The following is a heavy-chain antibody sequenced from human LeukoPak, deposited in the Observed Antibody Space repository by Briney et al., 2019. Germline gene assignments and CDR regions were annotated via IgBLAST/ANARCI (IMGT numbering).Heavy chain of an antibody. Sequence: GGSLRLSCTASGFTFGDYAMRWFRQAPGKGLEWVGFIRSKAYGGTTEYAASVKGRFTISRDDPKSIAYLQMNSLKTEDTAVYYCTRSITYYYDSSGYYSPNDYWGQGTLVTVSS. CDR1: GFTFGDYA. CDR3: TRSITYYYDSSGYYSPNDY. V-gene: IGHV3-49*03. CDR2: IRSKAYGGTT. D-gene: IGHD3-22*01. J-gene: IGHJ4*02.